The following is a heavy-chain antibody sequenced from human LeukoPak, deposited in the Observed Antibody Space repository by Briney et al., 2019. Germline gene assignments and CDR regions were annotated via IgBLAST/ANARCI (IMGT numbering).Heavy chain of an antibody. Sequence: ASVKVSCKASGGTLSSYAISWVRQAPGQGLEWMGRIIPILGIANYAQKFQGRVTITADKSTSTAYMELSSLRSEDTAVYYCARDPVGSSWYVLFDYWGQGTLVTVSS. V-gene: IGHV1-69*04. CDR1: GGTLSSYA. CDR2: IIPILGIA. J-gene: IGHJ4*02. CDR3: ARDPVGSSWYVLFDY. D-gene: IGHD6-13*01.